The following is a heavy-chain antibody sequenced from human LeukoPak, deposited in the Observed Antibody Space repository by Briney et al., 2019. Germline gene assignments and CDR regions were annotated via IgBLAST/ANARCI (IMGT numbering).Heavy chain of an antibody. Sequence: GGSLRLSCAASGFTFSIYWMSWVRQAPGKGPEWVANIKQDGSEKYYVDSVKGRFTISRDNAKKSLYLQMNSLRAEDTAVYYCARDRPYYYGLGTMAYGYWGQGTLVTVSS. D-gene: IGHD3-10*01. V-gene: IGHV3-7*01. CDR1: GFTFSIYW. CDR3: ARDRPYYYGLGTMAYGY. CDR2: IKQDGSEK. J-gene: IGHJ4*02.